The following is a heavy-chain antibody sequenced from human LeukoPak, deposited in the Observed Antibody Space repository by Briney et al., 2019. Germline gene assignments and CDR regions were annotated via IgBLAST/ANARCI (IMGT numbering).Heavy chain of an antibody. V-gene: IGHV4-59*08. CDR2: IYDSGST. CDR1: GGSIGSYY. Sequence: SETLSLTCTVSGGSIGSYYWSWIRQPPGKGLEWIGYIYDSGSTNYNPSLKSRVTISVDTSKNQFSLKLSSVTAADTAVYYCARQGTGFGNYYGSGSSYFDYWGQGTLVTVSS. D-gene: IGHD3-10*01. CDR3: ARQGTGFGNYYGSGSSYFDY. J-gene: IGHJ4*02.